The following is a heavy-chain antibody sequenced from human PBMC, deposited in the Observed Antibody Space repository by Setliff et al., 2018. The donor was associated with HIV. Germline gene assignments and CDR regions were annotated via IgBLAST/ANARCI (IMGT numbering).Heavy chain of an antibody. V-gene: IGHV4-34*01. Sequence: PSETLSLTCAVYGGSFSGYYWSWIRQPPGKGLEWIGEINHSGSTNYNTSLKSRVTISVDTSKNQFTLKLSSLTAADTAVYYCARGKGSGWLTYYYYMDVWGKGTTVTVSS. CDR3: ARGKGSGWLTYYYYMDV. CDR2: INHSGST. D-gene: IGHD6-19*01. J-gene: IGHJ6*03. CDR1: GGSFSGYY.